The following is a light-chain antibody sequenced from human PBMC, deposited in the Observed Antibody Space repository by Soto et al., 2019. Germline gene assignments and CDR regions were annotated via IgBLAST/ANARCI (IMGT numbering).Light chain of an antibody. CDR1: SSDIGGYNY. V-gene: IGLV2-14*01. CDR3: SSYTTASTLRV. Sequence: QSALTQPASVSGSPGQSITISCTGTSSDIGGYNYVSWYKQHPGQAPKLLIYEVSNRPSGVSNRFSGSKSGDTASLAISGIQADDEADDYCSSYTTASTLRVFGTGTKLTVL. CDR2: EVS. J-gene: IGLJ1*01.